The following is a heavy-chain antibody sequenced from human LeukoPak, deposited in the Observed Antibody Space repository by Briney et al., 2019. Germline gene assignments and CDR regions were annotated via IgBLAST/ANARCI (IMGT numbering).Heavy chain of an antibody. CDR2: ISYDGSNK. D-gene: IGHD4-17*01. Sequence: GRSLRLSCAASGFTFSSYAMHWVRQAPGKGLEWVAVISYDGSNKYYADSVKGRFTISRDNSKNTLYLQMNSLRAEDTAVYYCARTRQPTVTTTIPDYWGQGILVTVSS. CDR3: ARTRQPTVTTTIPDY. V-gene: IGHV3-30*04. J-gene: IGHJ4*02. CDR1: GFTFSSYA.